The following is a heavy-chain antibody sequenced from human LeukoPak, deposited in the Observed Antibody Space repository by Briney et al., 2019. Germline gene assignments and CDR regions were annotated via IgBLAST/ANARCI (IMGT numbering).Heavy chain of an antibody. CDR3: ARDSIVTGEFDY. J-gene: IGHJ4*02. Sequence: GSLRLSCVVSGFTFSSYEMNWVRQAPGKGLEWVSYISSSGSTIYYADSVKGRFTISRDNAKNSLYLQMNSLRAEDTAVYYCARDSIVTGEFDYWGQGTLVTVSS. V-gene: IGHV3-48*03. CDR2: ISSSGSTI. CDR1: GFTFSSYE. D-gene: IGHD2-21*02.